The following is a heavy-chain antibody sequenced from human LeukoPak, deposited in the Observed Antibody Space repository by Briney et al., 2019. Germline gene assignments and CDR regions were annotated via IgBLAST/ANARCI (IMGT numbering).Heavy chain of an antibody. V-gene: IGHV3-23*01. Sequence: PGGSLRLSCAASGFTVRSNCMSWVRQAPGKGLEWVSALSGTGGSTYYADSVKGRFTISRDNSKNTLYLQMNSLRDEDTAVYYCAKGLYSSNWYGVYWGQGTLVTVSS. CDR3: AKGLYSSNWYGVY. D-gene: IGHD6-13*01. CDR2: LSGTGGST. J-gene: IGHJ4*02. CDR1: GFTVRSNC.